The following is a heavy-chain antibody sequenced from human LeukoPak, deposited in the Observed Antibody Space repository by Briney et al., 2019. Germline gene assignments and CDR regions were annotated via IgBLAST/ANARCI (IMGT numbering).Heavy chain of an antibody. J-gene: IGHJ5*02. CDR1: GFTFSSYG. V-gene: IGHV3-23*01. D-gene: IGHD2-15*01. Sequence: GGSLRLSCAASGFTFSSYGMSWVRQAPGKGLEWVSAISGSGGSTYYADSVKGRFTISRDNSKNTLYLQMNNLRAEDTAIYYCAKAVDRSGGSCYTRRFDPWGQGTLVTVSS. CDR3: AKAVDRSGGSCYTRRFDP. CDR2: ISGSGGST.